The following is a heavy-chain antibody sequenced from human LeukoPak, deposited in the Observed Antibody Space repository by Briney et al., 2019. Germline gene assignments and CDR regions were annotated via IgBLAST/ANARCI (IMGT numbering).Heavy chain of an antibody. CDR2: ISYDGRNK. Sequence: GAPLRLSCAACGFSLRNCAMHSGRQAPGKGLQWVAGISYDGRNKYYEDSVKGRFTIASDNSKNTVYLQMNSLRAEDTAVYYCARCRTTFGVVTAPAYSYMAVWGKGTTVTVSS. CDR1: GFSLRNCA. V-gene: IGHV3-30*04. D-gene: IGHD3-3*01. CDR3: ARCRTTFGVVTAPAYSYMAV. J-gene: IGHJ6*03.